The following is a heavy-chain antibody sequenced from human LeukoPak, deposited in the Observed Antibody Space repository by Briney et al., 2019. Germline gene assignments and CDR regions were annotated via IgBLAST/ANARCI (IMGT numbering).Heavy chain of an antibody. V-gene: IGHV1-69*04. CDR2: IILILGIA. J-gene: IGHJ4*02. Sequence: GSSVTVSFKASGGTFSIYAISWVRQAPGQGLEWIGRIILILGIANYAQKFQGRVTITANKSTSTAYMELSSLRSEDTAVYYCATSIVVATAIRDYFDYWGQGTLVTVSS. CDR1: GGTFSIYA. D-gene: IGHD2-21*02. CDR3: ATSIVVATAIRDYFDY.